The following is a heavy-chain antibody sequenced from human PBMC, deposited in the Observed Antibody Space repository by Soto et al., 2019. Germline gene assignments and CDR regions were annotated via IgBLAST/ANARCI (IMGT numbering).Heavy chain of an antibody. CDR2: IKSKTDGGTT. J-gene: IGHJ4*02. CDR3: TTGSTSTKNY. D-gene: IGHD6-6*01. V-gene: IGHV3-15*01. CDR1: GFTFSNAW. Sequence: GESLRLSCAASGFTFSNAWLSGVRQAPGKGLEWVGRIKSKTDGGTTDYTAPVKGRFTISRDDSKNTLYLQMNSLKIEDTAVYYCTTGSTSTKNYWGQGTLVTVSS.